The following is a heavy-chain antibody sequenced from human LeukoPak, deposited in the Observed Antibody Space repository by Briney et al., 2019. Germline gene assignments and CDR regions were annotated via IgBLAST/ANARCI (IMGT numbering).Heavy chain of an antibody. J-gene: IGHJ5*01. V-gene: IGHV3-33*01. CDR1: GFTFSSYG. Sequence: GGSLRLSCAASGFTFSSYGMHWVRQAPGKGLEWVAVIWYDGSNKYYADSVKGRFTISRDNSKNTLYLQMNSLRAEDTAVYYCARVAVAGPTGWFDSWGQGTLVTVSS. D-gene: IGHD6-19*01. CDR3: ARVAVAGPTGWFDS. CDR2: IWYDGSNK.